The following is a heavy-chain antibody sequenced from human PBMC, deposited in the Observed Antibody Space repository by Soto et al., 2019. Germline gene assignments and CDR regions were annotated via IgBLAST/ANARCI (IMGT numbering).Heavy chain of an antibody. J-gene: IGHJ4*02. V-gene: IGHV4-30-2*01. CDR2: IFHSGST. CDR1: GGSISSGGYS. CDR3: ARHSSSWPIFDY. D-gene: IGHD6-13*01. Sequence: SETLSLTCAVSGGSISSGGYSWSWLRQPPGKGLEWIGYIFHSGSTYYNPSLKSRVTISVDGSKNHFSLELSSVTAADTAVYYCARHSSSWPIFDYWGQGTLVTVSS.